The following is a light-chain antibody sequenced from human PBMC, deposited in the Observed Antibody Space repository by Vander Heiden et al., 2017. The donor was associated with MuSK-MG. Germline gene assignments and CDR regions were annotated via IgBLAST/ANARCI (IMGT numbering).Light chain of an antibody. Sequence: EIVMTQSPVILSVSPGERATLSCRASQSISNSLSWYQQKPGQAPRLLIFGTSTRATGIPARFSGSGSGTEFTLTISSLQSEDSAVYYCQQYNNWPQVSFGGGTKVEIK. CDR2: GTS. V-gene: IGKV3-15*01. CDR3: QQYNNWPQVS. CDR1: QSISNS. J-gene: IGKJ4*01.